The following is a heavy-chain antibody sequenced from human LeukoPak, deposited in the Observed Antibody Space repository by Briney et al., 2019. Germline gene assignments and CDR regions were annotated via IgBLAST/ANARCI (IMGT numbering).Heavy chain of an antibody. CDR2: IIPIFGTA. D-gene: IGHD2-2*01. CDR3: ARVVVVPAAINNWFDP. V-gene: IGHV1-69*13. Sequence: VKVSCKASGGTFSSYAISWVRQAPGQGLEWMGGIIPIFGTANYAQKFQGRVTITADESTSTAYMELSSLRSEDTAVYYCARVVVVPAAINNWFDPWGQGTLVTVSS. J-gene: IGHJ5*02. CDR1: GGTFSSYA.